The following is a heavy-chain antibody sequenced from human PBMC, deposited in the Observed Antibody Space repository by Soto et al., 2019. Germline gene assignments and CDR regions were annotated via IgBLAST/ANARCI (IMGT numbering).Heavy chain of an antibody. J-gene: IGHJ3*01. D-gene: IGHD1-26*01. CDR1: GFTFRSYA. V-gene: IGHV3-23*01. CDR2: ISAAGGST. Sequence: EVQLLESGGDLVQPGGSLRLSCAASGFTFRSYAMSWVRQAPGKGLEWVSSISAAGGSTYYADSVAGRFTISRDNSKNTLDLQMKSLRAEDTAVYYCAKYEGLAIVVGCAFDGWGQGTTVTVSA. CDR3: AKYEGLAIVVGCAFDG.